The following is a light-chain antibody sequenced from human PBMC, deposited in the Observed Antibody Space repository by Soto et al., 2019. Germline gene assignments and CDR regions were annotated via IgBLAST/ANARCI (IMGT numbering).Light chain of an antibody. V-gene: IGKV3-20*01. CDR1: QSVSGSY. CDR3: QQYGSSYT. CDR2: GAS. J-gene: IGKJ2*01. Sequence: EIVLTQSPGTLSLSPGERATLSCRASQSVSGSYLAWYQQKPGQAPRLLIYGASSRATGIPDRFRGSGSGTDFTLTISRLEPEDFAVYYCQQYGSSYTFGQGTKLEIK.